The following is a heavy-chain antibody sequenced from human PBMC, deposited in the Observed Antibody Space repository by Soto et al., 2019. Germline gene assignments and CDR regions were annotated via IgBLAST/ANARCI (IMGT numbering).Heavy chain of an antibody. V-gene: IGHV3-13*04. CDR1: GFTFSSYD. D-gene: IGHD3-22*01. CDR3: ARAIGPTLFDY. J-gene: IGHJ4*02. CDR2: IGTGGDT. Sequence: GGSLRLSCSASGFTFSSYDMHWVRQGPGKGLEWVSAIGTGGDTNYAGSVKGRFTISRENAKNSLYLQMNSLRAGDTAIYFCARAIGPTLFDYWGQGTLVTVSS.